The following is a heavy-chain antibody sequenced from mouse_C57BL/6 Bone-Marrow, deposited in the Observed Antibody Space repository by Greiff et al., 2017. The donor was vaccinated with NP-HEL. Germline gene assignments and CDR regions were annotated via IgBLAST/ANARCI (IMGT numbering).Heavy chain of an antibody. CDR3: ARVDYTSVTTRYAMDY. CDR2: IYPRSGNT. J-gene: IGHJ4*01. D-gene: IGHD2-12*01. Sequence: QVQLQQSGAELARPGASVKLSCKASGYTFTSYGISWVKQRTGQGLEWIGEIYPRSGNTYYNEKFKGKATLTADKSSRTAYMEPSSLTSEDSAVYFCARVDYTSVTTRYAMDYWGQGTSVTVSS. V-gene: IGHV1-81*01. CDR1: GYTFTSYG.